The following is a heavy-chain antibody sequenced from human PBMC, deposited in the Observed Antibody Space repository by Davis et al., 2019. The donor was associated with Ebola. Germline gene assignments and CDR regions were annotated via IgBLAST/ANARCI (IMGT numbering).Heavy chain of an antibody. D-gene: IGHD4-11*01. CDR1: VGSFSGYY. Sequence: PGGSLRLSCAVYVGSFSGYYWTWIRRPPGKGLEWIGEIHHSGSTNYNLSLKNRVSISMDTSKNQFSLKLTSVTAADTAVYYCARQTTAPSDFFDYWGRGTPVAVSS. CDR2: IHHSGST. J-gene: IGHJ4*02. CDR3: ARQTTAPSDFFDY. V-gene: IGHV4-34*01.